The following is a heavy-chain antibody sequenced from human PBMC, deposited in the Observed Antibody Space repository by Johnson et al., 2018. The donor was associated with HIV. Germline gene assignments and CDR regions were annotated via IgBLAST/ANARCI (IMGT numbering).Heavy chain of an antibody. V-gene: IGHV3-7*01. J-gene: IGHJ3*02. Sequence: VQLVESGGGVVRPGRSLRLSCAASGFTFSSYWMSWVRQAPGKGLEWVANIKQDGSEKYYVDSVKGRFTISRDNAKNSLYLQMNSLRAEDTALYYCAREGPYSSRWGAFDIWGQGTMVTVSS. D-gene: IGHD6-13*01. CDR2: IKQDGSEK. CDR3: AREGPYSSRWGAFDI. CDR1: GFTFSSYW.